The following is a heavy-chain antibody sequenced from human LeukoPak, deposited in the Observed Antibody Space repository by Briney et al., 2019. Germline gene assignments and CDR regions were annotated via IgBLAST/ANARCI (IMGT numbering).Heavy chain of an antibody. D-gene: IGHD3-10*01. CDR1: GFTFSSYS. CDR3: ASNTMVRAIIDY. J-gene: IGHJ4*02. V-gene: IGHV3-21*01. CDR2: ISSSSSYI. Sequence: KPGGSLRLSCAASGFTFSSYSMNWVRQAPGKGLEWVSSISSSSSYIYYADSVKGRFTISRDNAKNSLYLQMNSLRAEDTAVYYCASNTMVRAIIDYWGQGTLVTVSS.